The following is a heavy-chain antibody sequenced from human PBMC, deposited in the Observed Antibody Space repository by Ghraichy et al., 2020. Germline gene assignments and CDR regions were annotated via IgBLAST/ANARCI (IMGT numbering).Heavy chain of an antibody. J-gene: IGHJ1*01. CDR1: GFTFSTYV. V-gene: IGHV3-30*14. CDR2: ISPDGGHK. Sequence: GGSLRLSCSGSGFTFSTYVMHWVRQAPGKGLEWVAVISPDGGHKYYADSMKGRFSISRDNSKNTLFLQMDNLRPEDTAVYYCANRMYETTFYRHFHQWGQGTLVTVSS. D-gene: IGHD2/OR15-2a*01. CDR3: ANRMYETTFYRHFHQ.